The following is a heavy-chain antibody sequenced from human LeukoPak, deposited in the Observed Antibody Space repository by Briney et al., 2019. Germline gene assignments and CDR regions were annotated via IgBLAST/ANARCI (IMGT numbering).Heavy chain of an antibody. V-gene: IGHV1-69*05. Sequence: SVKVSCKASGGTFSSYAISWVRQAPGQGLEWMGGIIPIFGTANYAQKFQGRVTITTDESTSTAYMELSSLRSEDTAVYYCATLFLDGSGSYSTDYWGQGTLVTVSS. CDR3: ATLFLDGSGSYSTDY. D-gene: IGHD3-10*01. CDR2: IIPIFGTA. J-gene: IGHJ4*02. CDR1: GGTFSSYA.